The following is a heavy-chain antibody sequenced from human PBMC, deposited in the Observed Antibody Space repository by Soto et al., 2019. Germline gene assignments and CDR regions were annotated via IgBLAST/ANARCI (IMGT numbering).Heavy chain of an antibody. CDR2: ISWDGGST. CDR3: AKELCSGGSCYPAFDY. Sequence: GGSLRLSCAASGFTFDDYTMHWVRQAPGKGLEWVSLISWDGGSTYYADSVKGRFTISRDNSKNSLYLQMNSLRTEDTALYYCAKELCSGGSCYPAFDYWGQGTLVTVSS. D-gene: IGHD2-15*01. V-gene: IGHV3-43*01. J-gene: IGHJ4*02. CDR1: GFTFDDYT.